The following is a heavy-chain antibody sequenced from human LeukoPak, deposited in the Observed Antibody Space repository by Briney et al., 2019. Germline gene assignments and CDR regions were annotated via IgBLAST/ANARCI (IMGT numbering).Heavy chain of an antibody. V-gene: IGHV4-30-2*01. J-gene: IGHJ3*02. CDR3: ARSAFDI. Sequence: TSETLSLTCTVSGGSISSGGYYWSWIRQPPGKGLEWIGYIYHSGSTYYNPSLKSRVTISVGRSKNQFSLKLSSVTAADTAVYYCARSAFDIWGQGTMVTVSS. CDR1: GGSISSGGYY. CDR2: IYHSGST.